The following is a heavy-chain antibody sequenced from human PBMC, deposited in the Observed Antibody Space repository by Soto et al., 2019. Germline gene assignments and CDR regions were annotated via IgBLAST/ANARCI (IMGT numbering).Heavy chain of an antibody. CDR1: GFTFNDAW. D-gene: IGHD3-10*01. CDR2: FKSKIDGGTI. Sequence: PGGSLRLSCAASGFTFNDAWMNWARQAPGKGLEWVGLFKSKIDGGTIHYAAPLKGRFTISRDDSKNTLYLQMNSLRAEDTAVYYCAKRVRGVHFDYWGQGTLVTVSS. CDR3: AKRVRGVHFDY. J-gene: IGHJ4*02. V-gene: IGHV3-15*07.